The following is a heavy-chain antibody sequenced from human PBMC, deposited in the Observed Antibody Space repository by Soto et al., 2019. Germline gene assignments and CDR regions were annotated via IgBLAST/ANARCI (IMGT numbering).Heavy chain of an antibody. J-gene: IGHJ4*02. CDR3: ARVYCSGGSCYGIDY. CDR1: GGTFSSYT. D-gene: IGHD2-15*01. V-gene: IGHV1-69*02. Sequence: GASVKVSCKASGGTFSSYTISWVRQAPGQGLEWMGRIIPILGIANYTQKFQGRVTITADKSTSTVYMELSSLRSEDTAVYYCARVYCSGGSCYGIDYWGQGTLVTVSS. CDR2: IIPILGIA.